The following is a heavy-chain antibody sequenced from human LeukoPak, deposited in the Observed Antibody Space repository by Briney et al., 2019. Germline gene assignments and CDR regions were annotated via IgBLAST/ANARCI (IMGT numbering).Heavy chain of an antibody. CDR3: ARGVPAAKNWFDP. CDR1: GYTFTGYY. CDR2: INPNSGGT. Sequence: ASVKVSCKASGYTFTGYYMHWVRQAPGQGLEWMGWINPNSGGTNCAQKFQGRVTMTRDTSISTAYMELSRLRSDDTAVYYCARGVPAAKNWFDPWGQGTLVTVSS. J-gene: IGHJ5*02. V-gene: IGHV1-2*02. D-gene: IGHD2-2*01.